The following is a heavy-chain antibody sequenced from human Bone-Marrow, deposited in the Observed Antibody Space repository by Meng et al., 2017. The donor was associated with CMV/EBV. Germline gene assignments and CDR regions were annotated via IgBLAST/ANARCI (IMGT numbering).Heavy chain of an antibody. CDR2: IIPILGIA. CDR1: GGTFSSYT. J-gene: IGHJ6*02. D-gene: IGHD1-26*01. V-gene: IGHV1-69*04. CDR3: ARDGLRWELATGYYYYYGMDV. Sequence: SVKVSCKASGGTFSSYTISWVRQAPGQGLEWMGRIIPILGIANYAQKFQGRVTITADKSTSTAYMELSSLRSEDTAVYYCARDGLRWELATGYYYYYGMDVWGQGTTVTVSS.